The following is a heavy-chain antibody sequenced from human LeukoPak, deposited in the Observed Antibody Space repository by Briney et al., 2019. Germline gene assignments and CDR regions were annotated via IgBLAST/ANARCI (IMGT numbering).Heavy chain of an antibody. Sequence: GGSLRLSCAASGFSFSTYAMHWVRQAPGKGLEWAAVISYNGSHTYYARSVKGRFTVSRDNSMNTLYLQMNSLRAEDTAVYYCAKDLTTGTLSFDYWGQGTLVTVSS. D-gene: IGHD1-1*01. J-gene: IGHJ4*02. CDR2: ISYNGSHT. CDR3: AKDLTTGTLSFDY. CDR1: GFSFSTYA. V-gene: IGHV3-30*18.